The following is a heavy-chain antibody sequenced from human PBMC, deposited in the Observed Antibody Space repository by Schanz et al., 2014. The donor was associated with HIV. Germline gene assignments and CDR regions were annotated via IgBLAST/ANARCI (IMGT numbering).Heavy chain of an antibody. CDR1: GGSIRSGGYY. CDR3: ARVIVLDTFGDGMDV. CDR2: IYYSGST. D-gene: IGHD3-16*01. Sequence: QVQLHESGPGLVKPAQTLSLTCSVSGGSIRSGGYYWNWIRQSPGKGLEWIGYIYYSGSTNYNPSLKSRVTISVDTSKNQFSLKLNSVTAADTAVYYCARVIVLDTFGDGMDVWGQGTTVTVSS. V-gene: IGHV4-61*08. J-gene: IGHJ6*02.